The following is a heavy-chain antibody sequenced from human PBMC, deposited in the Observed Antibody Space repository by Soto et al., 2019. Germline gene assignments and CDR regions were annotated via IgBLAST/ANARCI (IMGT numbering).Heavy chain of an antibody. Sequence: ASVKVSFKASGYTFTSYGISCLRQAPGQVLEWMGWISAYNGNTNYAQKLQGRVTMTTDTSTSTAYMELNSLRSEDTAVYYCARDLEFRDGNISHLDFWGQGTLVTVSS. D-gene: IGHD3-10*01. V-gene: IGHV1-18*04. J-gene: IGHJ4*02. CDR1: GYTFTSYG. CDR3: ARDLEFRDGNISHLDF. CDR2: ISAYNGNT.